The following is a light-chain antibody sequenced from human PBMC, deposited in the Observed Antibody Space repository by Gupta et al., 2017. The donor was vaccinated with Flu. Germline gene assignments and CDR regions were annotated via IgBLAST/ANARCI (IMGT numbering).Light chain of an antibody. Sequence: ILMTQSPATLSVSPGERATLSCWASRSVGSHLAWYQQRAGQAPRLLISDASTRAPGVPARFSGGKSGSAFTLTISGLQSEDFAVYYCQQYDDWPPTFGPGTRVDIK. J-gene: IGKJ3*01. CDR2: DAS. CDR3: QQYDDWPPT. CDR1: RSVGSH. V-gene: IGKV3-15*01.